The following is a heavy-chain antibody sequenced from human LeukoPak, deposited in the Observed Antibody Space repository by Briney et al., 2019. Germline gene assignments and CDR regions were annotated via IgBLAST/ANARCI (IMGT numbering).Heavy chain of an antibody. J-gene: IGHJ4*02. D-gene: IGHD2-2*01. CDR2: IIPILGIA. CDR1: GGTFSSYA. CDR3: ASRIHGSSTSCGDY. Sequence: SVKVSCKASGGTFSSYAISWVRQAPGQGLEWMGRIIPILGIANYAQKFQGRVTITADKSTSTAYMELSSLRSEDTAVYYCASRIHGSSTSCGDYWGQGTLVTVSS. V-gene: IGHV1-69*04.